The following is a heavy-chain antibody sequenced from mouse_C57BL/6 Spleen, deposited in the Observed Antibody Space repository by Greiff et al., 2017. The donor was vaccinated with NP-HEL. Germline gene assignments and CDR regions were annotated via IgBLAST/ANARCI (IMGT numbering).Heavy chain of an antibody. J-gene: IGHJ4*01. V-gene: IGHV14-4*01. CDR2: IDPENGDT. Sequence: VQLQQSGAELVRPGASVKLSCTASGFNIKDDYMHWVKQRPEQGLEWIGWIDPENGDTEYASKFQGKATITADTSSNTAYLQLSSLTSEDTAVYYCTTPDDYSKNYYAVDYWGQGTSVTVSS. CDR3: TTPDDYSKNYYAVDY. D-gene: IGHD2-5*01. CDR1: GFNIKDDY.